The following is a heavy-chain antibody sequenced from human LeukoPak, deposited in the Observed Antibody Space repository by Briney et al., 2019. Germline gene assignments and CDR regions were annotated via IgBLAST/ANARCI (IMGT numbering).Heavy chain of an antibody. J-gene: IGHJ6*03. CDR3: ARAFKAVAGTNYYMDV. CDR2: IYYRGDT. Sequence: SETLSLTCTVSDGSISSYYWSWIRQPPGQGLEWLGYIYYRGDTNYNPPLKSRVTIIVDTSTNQFSLKLISVTAADTAVYYCARAFKAVAGTNYYMDVWGKGTTVTVSS. CDR1: DGSISSYY. V-gene: IGHV4-59*01. D-gene: IGHD6-19*01.